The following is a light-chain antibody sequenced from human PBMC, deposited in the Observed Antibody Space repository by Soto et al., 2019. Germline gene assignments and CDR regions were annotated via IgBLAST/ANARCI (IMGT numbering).Light chain of an antibody. CDR2: DAP. Sequence: EIVLTQSPATLSLSPGERATLSCRASQSVSSYLAWYQQKPGQAPRLLIYDAPNRATGIPARFSGSGSGTDFTLTISSLEPEDFAVYYCLQRSNWPRTFGQGTKLEIK. J-gene: IGKJ2*01. CDR3: LQRSNWPRT. CDR1: QSVSSY. V-gene: IGKV3-11*01.